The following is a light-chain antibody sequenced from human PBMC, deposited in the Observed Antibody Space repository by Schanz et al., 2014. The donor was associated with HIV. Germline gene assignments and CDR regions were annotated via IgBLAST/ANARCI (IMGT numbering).Light chain of an antibody. V-gene: IGLV2-8*01. CDR1: SSDVGDYNY. J-gene: IGLJ2*01. Sequence: QSALTQPPSASGSPGQSVTLSCTGTSSDVGDYNYVSWYQQHPGKAPKIMIYEVSKRPSGVPDRFSGSKSGTSASLAISGLQSEDEADYYCAAWDDRLNGVVFGGGTKVTVL. CDR2: EVS. CDR3: AAWDDRLNGVV.